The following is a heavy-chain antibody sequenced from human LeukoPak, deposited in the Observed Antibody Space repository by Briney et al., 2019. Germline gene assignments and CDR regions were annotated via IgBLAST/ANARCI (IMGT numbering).Heavy chain of an antibody. CDR1: GGTFRSAA. Sequence: PMASVKVSCQASGGTFRSAAMSWVRQAPGQGLEWVGHIILMFGTTTYAQNFQGRVTISADESTTTVYMELTRLTSDDTAIYYCTRDEYKGSATFNYWGQGTQVIVSS. CDR2: IILMFGTT. J-gene: IGHJ4*02. CDR3: TRDEYKGSATFNY. D-gene: IGHD1-1*01. V-gene: IGHV1-69*13.